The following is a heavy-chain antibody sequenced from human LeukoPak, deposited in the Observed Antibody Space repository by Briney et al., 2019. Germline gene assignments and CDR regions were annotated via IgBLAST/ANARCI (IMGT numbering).Heavy chain of an antibody. CDR3: ARVRYSGYADFDH. Sequence: GGSLRLSCAASGFTFNTYWMTWVRQAPGKGLDWVASIRQDGRGRFYVHSVEGRFTISRDNAKNSLYLQMSSLRVEDTAVYYCARVRYSGYADFDHWGQGTLVTVSS. CDR2: IRQDGRGR. CDR1: GFTFNTYW. D-gene: IGHD5-12*01. V-gene: IGHV3-7*04. J-gene: IGHJ4*02.